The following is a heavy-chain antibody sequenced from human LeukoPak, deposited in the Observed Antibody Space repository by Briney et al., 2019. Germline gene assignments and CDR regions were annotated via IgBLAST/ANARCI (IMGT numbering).Heavy chain of an antibody. CDR3: ARTYGSRHNWFDP. V-gene: IGHV4-31*11. Sequence: SETLSLTCAVYGGSFSGYYWSWIRQHPGKGLEWIGYIYYSGSTYYNPSLKSRVTISVDTSKNQFSLKLSSVTAADTAVYYCARTYGSRHNWFDPWGQGTLVTVSS. CDR2: IYYSGST. J-gene: IGHJ5*02. CDR1: GGSFSGYY. D-gene: IGHD3-10*01.